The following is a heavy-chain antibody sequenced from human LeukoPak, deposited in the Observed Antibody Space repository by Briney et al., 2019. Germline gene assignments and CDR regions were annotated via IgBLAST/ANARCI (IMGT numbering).Heavy chain of an antibody. CDR3: ARDPCSGGSCYPVDY. Sequence: GGSLRLACAASGISFSSHWMHWVRQAPGKGLVWVAHISRDGSSTTYADSVKGRFTISRDNAKNTLYLQMNSLRAEDTAVYYCARDPCSGGSCYPVDYWGQGTLVTVSS. D-gene: IGHD2-15*01. J-gene: IGHJ4*02. CDR2: ISRDGSST. CDR1: GISFSSHW. V-gene: IGHV3-74*01.